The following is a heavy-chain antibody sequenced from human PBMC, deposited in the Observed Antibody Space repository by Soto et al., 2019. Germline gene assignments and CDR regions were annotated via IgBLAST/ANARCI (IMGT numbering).Heavy chain of an antibody. CDR3: PRRAGFLEWSQNCFDP. CDR1: GYSFTSYW. CDR2: IEPSDSDT. V-gene: IGHV5-10-1*01. Sequence: GASLKISCMGSGYSFTSYWISWVCQLAGKGLKWMGRIEPSDSDTNYSPVFQDHVTTTATKPRSTAYQQWTSLKASDTAMYYCPRRAGFLEWSQNCFDPWGQGTLLTVSS. D-gene: IGHD3-3*01. J-gene: IGHJ5*02.